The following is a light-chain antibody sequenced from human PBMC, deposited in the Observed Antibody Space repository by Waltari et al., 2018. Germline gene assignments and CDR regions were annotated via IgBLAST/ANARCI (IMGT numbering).Light chain of an antibody. CDR3: QQYNNWPPFT. V-gene: IGKV3-15*01. CDR1: QSVSSN. Sequence: IVLTQSPAPLSVSPGHRAPLSCRASQSVSSNLAWYQQKPGQAPRLLIYGASTRATGIPARFSGSGSGTEFTLTISSLQSEDFAVYYCQQYNNWPPFTFGPGTKVDIK. CDR2: GAS. J-gene: IGKJ3*01.